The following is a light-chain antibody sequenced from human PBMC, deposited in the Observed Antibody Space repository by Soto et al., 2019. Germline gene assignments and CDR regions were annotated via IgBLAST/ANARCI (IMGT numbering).Light chain of an antibody. CDR2: AVS. J-gene: IGLJ1*01. Sequence: QSALTQPASVSGSPGQSITISCTGTSSDVGGYDYVSWYQQHPGKAPKLLIYAVSDRPSGVADRFFGSKSGNTASLTISGLQAEDEADYYCSSYTSSEANVFGTGTKVTVL. CDR1: SSDVGGYDY. V-gene: IGLV2-14*01. CDR3: SSYTSSEANV.